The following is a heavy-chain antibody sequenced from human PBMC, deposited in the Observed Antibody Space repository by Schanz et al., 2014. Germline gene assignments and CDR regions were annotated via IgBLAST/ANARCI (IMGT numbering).Heavy chain of an antibody. CDR1: TSIFNHAW. J-gene: IGHJ5*02. CDR2: IKSKTDGETT. D-gene: IGHD6-13*01. V-gene: IGHV3-15*01. Sequence: VQLVESGGGVVQPGGSLRLSCAASTSIFNHAWMSWVRQAPGKGLEWLGRIKSKTDGETTDYAAPVKGRFSISRDDSQSTLYLQMNSLKIEDTAVYYCATASSPVREAGAGSSFHLWGQGTLVTVSP. CDR3: ATASSPVREAGAGSSFHL.